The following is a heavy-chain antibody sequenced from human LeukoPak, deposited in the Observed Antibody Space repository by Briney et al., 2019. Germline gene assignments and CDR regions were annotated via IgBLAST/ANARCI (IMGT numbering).Heavy chain of an antibody. J-gene: IGHJ4*02. Sequence: PSQTLSLTCTVSGDSISSGGYYWSWIRQHPGKGLEWIGYISYSGNTYYNPSLKSRAAISADTPKNQFSLKLSSTTAADTAVYYCARAPVATPSEFDYWGQGTLVTVSS. CDR3: ARAPVATPSEFDY. CDR1: GDSISSGGYY. D-gene: IGHD5-12*01. CDR2: ISYSGNT. V-gene: IGHV4-31*03.